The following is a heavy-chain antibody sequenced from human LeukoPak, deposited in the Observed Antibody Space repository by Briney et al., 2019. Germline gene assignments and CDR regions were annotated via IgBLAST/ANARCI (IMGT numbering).Heavy chain of an antibody. CDR3: AKAEGGYYYYGMDV. CDR1: GFTFSSYG. CDR2: ISYDGSNK. J-gene: IGHJ6*02. Sequence: GGSLRLSCAASGFTFSSYGMHWVRQAPGKGLEWVAVISYDGSNKYYADSVQGRFTISRDNSKNTLYLQMNSQRAEDTAVYYCAKAEGGYYYYGMDVWGQGTTVTVSS. V-gene: IGHV3-30*18. D-gene: IGHD1-14*01.